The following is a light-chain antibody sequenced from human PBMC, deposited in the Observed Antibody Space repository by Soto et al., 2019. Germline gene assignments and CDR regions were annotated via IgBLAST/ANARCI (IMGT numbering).Light chain of an antibody. V-gene: IGLV3-21*04. CDR2: YDS. Sequence: SSELTQPPSVSVAPGKAARITCGENNIGSKSVHWYQQKPGQAPVVVIYYDSDRPSGIPERFSGSNSGNTATLTISRVEAGDEADYYCQVWDSSSEHVVFGGGTKLTVL. J-gene: IGLJ2*01. CDR3: QVWDSSSEHVV. CDR1: NIGSKS.